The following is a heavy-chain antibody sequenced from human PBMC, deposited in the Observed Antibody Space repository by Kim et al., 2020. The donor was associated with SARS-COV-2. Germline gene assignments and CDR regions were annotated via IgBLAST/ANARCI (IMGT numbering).Heavy chain of an antibody. J-gene: IGHJ6*02. CDR3: ARGLLPRTARYYYYYYGMDV. Sequence: GGSLRLSCAASGFTFSSYAMHWVRQAPGKGLEYVSAISSNGGSTYYANSVKGRFTISRDNSKNTLYLQMGSLRAEDMAVYYCARGLLPRTARYYYYYYGMDVWGQGTTVTVSS. CDR1: GFTFSSYA. D-gene: IGHD3-9*01. V-gene: IGHV3-64*01. CDR2: ISSNGGST.